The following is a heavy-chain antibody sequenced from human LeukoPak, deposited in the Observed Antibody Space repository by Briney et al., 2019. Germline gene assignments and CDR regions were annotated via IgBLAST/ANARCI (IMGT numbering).Heavy chain of an antibody. J-gene: IGHJ3*02. D-gene: IGHD3-10*01. CDR2: IYYSGST. CDR3: ARSSYYYGADAYDI. Sequence: SETLSLTCTVSGGSISSDYWSWMRQPPGKGLEWIGYIYYSGSTNYSPSLKSRVTISVDTSKKQFSLKLSSVTAADTAVYYCARSSYYYGADAYDIWGQGTMVTVSS. V-gene: IGHV4-59*01. CDR1: GGSISSDY.